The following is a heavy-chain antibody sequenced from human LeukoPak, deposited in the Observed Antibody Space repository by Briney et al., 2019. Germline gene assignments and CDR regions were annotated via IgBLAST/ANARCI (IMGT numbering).Heavy chain of an antibody. V-gene: IGHV4-34*01. CDR2: INHSGST. D-gene: IGHD3-22*01. CDR3: ARGAAYYYDSSGYYWFDP. Sequence: SETLSLTCAVSGGSFSGYYWSWIREPPGKGLEWIGEINHSGSTNYNPSLKSRVTISVDTSKNQFSLKLSSVTAADTAVYYCARGAAYYYDSSGYYWFDPWGQGTLVTVSS. CDR1: GGSFSGYY. J-gene: IGHJ5*02.